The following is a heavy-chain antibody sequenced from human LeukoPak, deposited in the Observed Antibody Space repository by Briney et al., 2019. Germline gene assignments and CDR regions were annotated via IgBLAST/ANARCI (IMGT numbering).Heavy chain of an antibody. CDR2: ISSDGSNE. J-gene: IGHJ4*02. Sequence: GKSLRLSCAASGFTFNNYDMHWVRQAPGKGLEWVTSISSDGSNEYYADSVKGRFTISRDNSKNTLYLQMNSLRAEDTAVYYCARALREDTAMVTKAFGYWGQGTLVTVSS. CDR3: ARALREDTAMVTKAFGY. CDR1: GFTFNNYD. D-gene: IGHD5-18*01. V-gene: IGHV3-30*03.